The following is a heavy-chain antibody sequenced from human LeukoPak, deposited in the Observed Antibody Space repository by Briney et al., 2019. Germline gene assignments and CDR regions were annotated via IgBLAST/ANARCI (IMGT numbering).Heavy chain of an antibody. CDR1: GYTLTKLS. J-gene: IGHJ4*02. CDR3: AILNDYYDSSCYY. V-gene: IGHV1-24*01. D-gene: IGHD3-22*01. CDR2: FDPEDGET. Sequence: GASVKVSCKVSGYTLTKLSMHWVRQAPGKGLEWMGGFDPEDGETIYAQKFQGRVTMTEDASTDTAYMELTSLRSEDTAVYYCAILNDYYDSSCYYWGQGTLVTVSS.